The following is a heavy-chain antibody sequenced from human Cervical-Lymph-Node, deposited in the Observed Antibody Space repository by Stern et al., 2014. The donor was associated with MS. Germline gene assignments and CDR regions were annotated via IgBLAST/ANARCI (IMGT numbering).Heavy chain of an antibody. CDR1: GGSFSGHYY. D-gene: IGHD4/OR15-4a*01. CDR3: ATDTSSDYDQTFDY. J-gene: IGHJ4*02. V-gene: IGHV4-31*11. CDR2: IFHNGTT. Sequence: MQLVESGPGLVKPSQTLSLSCAVSGGSFSGHYYWSWIRQQPGKGLEWIGCIFHNGTTYYNPSLKGRVTLSQDTSRNQFSLKLRSVTAADAAVYYCATDTSSDYDQTFDYWGQGTLVTVSS.